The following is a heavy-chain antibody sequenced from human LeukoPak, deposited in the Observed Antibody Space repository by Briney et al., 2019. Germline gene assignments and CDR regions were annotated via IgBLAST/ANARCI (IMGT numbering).Heavy chain of an antibody. CDR3: ARGSGWYYRVDY. J-gene: IGHJ4*02. D-gene: IGHD6-19*01. CDR2: IYSSGST. Sequence: PSETLSLTCTVSGASINSYYWSWIRQPPGKGLEWIGYIYSSGSTNYNPSLKSRVTISVDTSKNQFSLKLTSMTAADTAVYYCARGSGWYYRVDYWGQGTLVTVSS. V-gene: IGHV4-59*01. CDR1: GASINSYY.